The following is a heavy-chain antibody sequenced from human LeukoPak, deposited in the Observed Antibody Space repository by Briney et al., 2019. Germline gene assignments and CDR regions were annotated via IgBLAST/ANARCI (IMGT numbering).Heavy chain of an antibody. V-gene: IGHV4-59*01. CDR3: ARDFGSWVYSSGWPNWYFDL. J-gene: IGHJ2*01. CDR1: GGSISSYY. Sequence: SETLSLTCTVSGGSISSYYWSWIRQPPGKGLEWIGYIYYSGSTNYNPSLKSRVTISVDTSRNQFSLELSSVTAADTAVYYGARDFGSWVYSSGWPNWYFDLWGRGTLVTVSS. CDR2: IYYSGST. D-gene: IGHD6-19*01.